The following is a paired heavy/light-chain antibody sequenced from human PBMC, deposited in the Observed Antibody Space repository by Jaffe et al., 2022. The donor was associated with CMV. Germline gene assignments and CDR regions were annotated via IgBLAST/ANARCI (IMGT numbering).Light chain of an antibody. CDR1: QSVSSSY. CDR3: QQYRSSPGYT. J-gene: IGKJ2*01. V-gene: IGKV3-20*01. Sequence: EIVLTQSPGTLSLSPGERATLSCRASQSVSSSYLAWYQQKPGQAPRLLIYGASSRATDIPDRFSGSGSGTDFTLTISRLEPEDFAVYYCQQYRSSPGYTFGQGTKLEIK. CDR2: GAS.
Heavy chain of an antibody. V-gene: IGHV5-51*01. J-gene: IGHJ4*02. CDR1: GYDFTSHW. Sequence: EVQLVQSGAEVKKPGESLKISCKGSGYDFTSHWIGWVRQMPGKGLEWMGNIYPGDFDTRYSPSFQGQVTISVDKSITTAYLQWSSLKASDTAIYYCATPGGGGWYRYWGQGTLVTVSA. CDR3: ATPGGGGWYRY. CDR2: IYPGDFDT. D-gene: IGHD6-19*01.